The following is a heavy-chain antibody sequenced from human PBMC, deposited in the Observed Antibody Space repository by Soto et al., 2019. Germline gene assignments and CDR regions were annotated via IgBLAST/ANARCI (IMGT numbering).Heavy chain of an antibody. D-gene: IGHD2-21*01. CDR1: GFTFSTYA. V-gene: IGHV3-23*01. J-gene: IGHJ4*02. CDR3: AKEISVVVGRFDY. Sequence: EVQLLESGGGLVQPGGSLRLSCAASGFTFSTYAMSWVRQAPGKGLEWVSGLSNSGGSTYYADSVRGRFTISRDNSKNTRDLKMNSLRAEDTAVYYCAKEISVVVGRFDYWGQGALVTVSS. CDR2: LSNSGGST.